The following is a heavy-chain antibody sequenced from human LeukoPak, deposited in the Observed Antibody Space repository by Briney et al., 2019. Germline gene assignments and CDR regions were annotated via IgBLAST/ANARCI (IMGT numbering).Heavy chain of an antibody. J-gene: IGHJ4*02. Sequence: ASVKVSCKPSGGAFSSYDISWLRQAPGQGLEWMGGITPIFGTANYAQKFQGRVTITAVESMSTAYMELSSLRSEDTAVYYCARGWLAETTVVTPYNYWGQGTPVTVSS. CDR1: GGAFSSYD. D-gene: IGHD4-23*01. V-gene: IGHV1-69*13. CDR3: ARGWLAETTVVTPYNY. CDR2: ITPIFGTA.